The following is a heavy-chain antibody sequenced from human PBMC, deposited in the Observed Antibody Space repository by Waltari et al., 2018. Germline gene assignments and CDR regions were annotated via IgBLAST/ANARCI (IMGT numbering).Heavy chain of an antibody. CDR3: ARIITSTKGYYFDY. V-gene: IGHV4-39*01. D-gene: IGHD3-10*01. CDR1: GGSIRISTYY. J-gene: IGHJ4*02. Sequence: QLQLQESGPGLVKPSETLSLTCTVSGGSIRISTYYWGWIRQPPGTGLEWIGNIYYSGSTYYHPSLKSRVTVSVDTSKNQFSLKLSSVTAADTAVYYCARIITSTKGYYFDYWGQGTLVTVSS. CDR2: IYYSGST.